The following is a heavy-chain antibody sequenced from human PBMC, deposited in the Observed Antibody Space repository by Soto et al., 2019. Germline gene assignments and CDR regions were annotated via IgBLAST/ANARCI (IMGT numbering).Heavy chain of an antibody. V-gene: IGHV3-43*01. D-gene: IGHD6-13*01. CDR2: ISWDGGST. CDR1: GFTFDDYT. J-gene: IGHJ4*02. Sequence: PGGSLRLSCAASGFTFDDYTMHWVRQAPGKGLEWVSLISWDGGSTYYVDSVKGRFTISRDNSKNSLYLQMNSLRTEDTALYYCAKEAAAGIDYWGQGTLVTVSS. CDR3: AKEAAAGIDY.